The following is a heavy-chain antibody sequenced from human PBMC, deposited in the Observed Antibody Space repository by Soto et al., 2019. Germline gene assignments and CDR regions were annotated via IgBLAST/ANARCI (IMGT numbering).Heavy chain of an antibody. CDR3: ARDRGAYYYDSSGYSVYFDY. CDR1: GGSISSGDYY. CDR2: IYYSGST. Sequence: SETLSLTCTVSGGSISSGDYYWSWIRQPPGKGLEWIGYIYYSGSTYYNPSLKSRVAISVDTSKNQFSLKLSSVTAADTAVYYCARDRGAYYYDSSGYSVYFDYWGQGTLVTVSS. V-gene: IGHV4-30-4*01. D-gene: IGHD3-22*01. J-gene: IGHJ4*02.